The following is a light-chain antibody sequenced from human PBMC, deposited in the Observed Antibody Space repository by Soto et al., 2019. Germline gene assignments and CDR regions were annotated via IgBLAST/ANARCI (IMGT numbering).Light chain of an antibody. CDR3: SSYAGSNNFV. V-gene: IGLV2-8*01. J-gene: IGLJ1*01. CDR1: SSDVGGYNF. Sequence: QSALPQPPSASGSPGQSVTISCTGTSSDVGGYNFVSWYQQYPGKAPKLMIYDVNKRPSGVPDRFSGSKSGNTASLTVSGLQAEDEADYYCSSYAGSNNFVFGTGTKVTVL. CDR2: DVN.